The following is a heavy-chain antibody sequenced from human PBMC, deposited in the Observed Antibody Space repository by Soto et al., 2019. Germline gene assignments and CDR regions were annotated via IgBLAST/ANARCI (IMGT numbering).Heavy chain of an antibody. D-gene: IGHD2-2*01. CDR1: GYTFTSYD. CDR2: MNPNSGNT. Sequence: ASVKVSCKASGYTFTSYDINWVRQATGQGLEWMGWMNPNSGNTGYAQKFQGRVTMTRNTSISTAYMELSSLRSEDTAVYYCARGHPGPAAISYSYYMDVWGKGTTVTVSS. J-gene: IGHJ6*03. V-gene: IGHV1-8*01. CDR3: ARGHPGPAAISYSYYMDV.